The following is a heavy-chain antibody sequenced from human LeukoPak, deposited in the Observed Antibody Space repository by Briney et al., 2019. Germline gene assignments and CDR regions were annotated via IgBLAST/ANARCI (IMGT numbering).Heavy chain of an antibody. J-gene: IGHJ4*02. V-gene: IGHV3-23*01. CDR3: AKDLLSGWYYFDY. CDR1: GFTFSSYA. D-gene: IGHD6-19*01. CDR2: ISGSGVST. Sequence: AGGSLRLSCAASGFTFSSYAMSWVRQAPGKGLEWVSAISGSGVSTYYADSVKGRFTISRDTSKNTLYLQMNSLRAEDTAVYFCAKDLLSGWYYFDYWGQGTLVTVSS.